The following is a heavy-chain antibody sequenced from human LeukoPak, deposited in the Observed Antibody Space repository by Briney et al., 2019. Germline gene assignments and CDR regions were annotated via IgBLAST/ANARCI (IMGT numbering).Heavy chain of an antibody. J-gene: IGHJ6*02. Sequence: SETLSLTCTVSGGSISSYYWSWIRQPPGKGLEWIGYIYYSGSTNYNPSLKSRVTISVDTSKNQFSLKLSSVTAADTAVYYCARHRTYSSSHMGVWGQGTTVTVSS. CDR2: IYYSGST. CDR3: ARHRTYSSSHMGV. D-gene: IGHD4-11*01. V-gene: IGHV4-59*08. CDR1: GGSISSYY.